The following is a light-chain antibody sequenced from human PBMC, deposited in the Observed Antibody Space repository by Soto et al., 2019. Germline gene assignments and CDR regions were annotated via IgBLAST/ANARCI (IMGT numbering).Light chain of an antibody. CDR2: EVR. CDR1: SSDVGGYNY. J-gene: IGLJ2*01. CDR3: SSYAGSRTQVV. Sequence: QSALTQPASVSGSPGQSITISCTGSSSDVGGYNYVSWYQHHAGKAPKLLIYEVRKRRSGVPDRFAGSKSGITASLTVSGLQPEDEGDYYCSSYAGSRTQVVFGGGTKVTVL. V-gene: IGLV2-8*01.